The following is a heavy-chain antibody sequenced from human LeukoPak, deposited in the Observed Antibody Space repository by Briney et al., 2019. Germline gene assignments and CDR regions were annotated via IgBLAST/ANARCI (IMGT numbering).Heavy chain of an antibody. CDR1: GFTFTSSA. CDR2: IVVGSGNT. V-gene: IGHV1-58*01. CDR3: AATTMNVAASGAFDI. J-gene: IGHJ3*02. Sequence: SVKVSCKASGFTFTSSAVQWVRQARGQRLEWIGWIVVGSGNTNYAQKFQERVTITRDMSTSTAYMELSSLRSEDTAVYYRAATTMNVAASGAFDIWGQGTMVTVSS. D-gene: IGHD3-10*01.